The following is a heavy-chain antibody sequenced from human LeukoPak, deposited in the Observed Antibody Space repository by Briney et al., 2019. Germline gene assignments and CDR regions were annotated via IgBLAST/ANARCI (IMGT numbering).Heavy chain of an antibody. D-gene: IGHD3-10*01. V-gene: IGHV3-9*03. J-gene: IGHJ6*03. Sequence: GGSLRLSCAASGFTFDDYAMHWVRQAPGKGLEWVSGISWNSGSIGYADSVKGRFTISRDNAKNSLYLQMNSLRAEDMALYYCAKDGTSYYYGSGSFPAHYYYYYMDVWGKGTTVTISS. CDR2: ISWNSGSI. CDR1: GFTFDDYA. CDR3: AKDGTSYYYGSGSFPAHYYYYYMDV.